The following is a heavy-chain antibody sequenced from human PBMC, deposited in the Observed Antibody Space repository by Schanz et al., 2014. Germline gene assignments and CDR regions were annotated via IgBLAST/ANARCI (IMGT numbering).Heavy chain of an antibody. V-gene: IGHV3-33*08. CDR3: ARVDSGYDSHLYYYYYYMDV. J-gene: IGHJ6*03. CDR2: IYYNGTNK. CDR1: GFNFSNYD. Sequence: QVQLVESGGGVVQPGRSLRLSCAASGFNFSNYDIHWVRQAPGKGLEWVALIYYNGTNKYYADSVKGRFTISRDNSMNTLHLQMDGLRVEDTAVYYCARVDSGYDSHLYYYYYYMDVWGKGTTVAVSS. D-gene: IGHD5-12*01.